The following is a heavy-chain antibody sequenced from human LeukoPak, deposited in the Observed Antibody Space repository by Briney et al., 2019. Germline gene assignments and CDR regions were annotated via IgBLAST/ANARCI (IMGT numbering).Heavy chain of an antibody. D-gene: IGHD6-19*01. CDR2: IYYSGST. J-gene: IGHJ4*02. CDR3: ARSLYSSGWYFGY. Sequence: SETLSLTCTVSGGSISSYYWSWIRQPPGKGLEWVGYIYYSGSTNYNPSLKSRVTISVDTSKNQFSLKLSSVTAADTAVYFCARSLYSSGWYFGYLGQGTLVTVSS. CDR1: GGSISSYY. V-gene: IGHV4-59*08.